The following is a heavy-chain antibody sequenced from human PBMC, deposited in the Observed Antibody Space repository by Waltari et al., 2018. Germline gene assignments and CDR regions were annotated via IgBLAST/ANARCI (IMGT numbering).Heavy chain of an antibody. D-gene: IGHD1-26*01. V-gene: IGHV4-39*01. J-gene: IGHJ2*01. CDR2: IYYSGST. CDR1: GGSISSSSYY. CDR3: ARRGSYWYFDL. Sequence: QLQLQESGPGLVKPSETLSLTCTVSGGSISSSSYYWGWIRQPPGKGLEWIVSIYYSGSTYYNPSPKSRVTISVDTSKNQFSLKLSSVTAADTAVYYCARRGSYWYFDLWGRGTLVTVSS.